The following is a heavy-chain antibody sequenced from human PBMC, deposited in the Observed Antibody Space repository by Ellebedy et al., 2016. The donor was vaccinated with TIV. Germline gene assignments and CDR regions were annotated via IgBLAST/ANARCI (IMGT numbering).Heavy chain of an antibody. CDR2: LATDGDT. J-gene: IGHJ2*01. V-gene: IGHV3-13*01. CDR1: GFTLSNYE. D-gene: IGHD1-14*01. Sequence: GESLKISCAASGFTLSNYEMQWLRQRPGKRLAWVSTLATDGDTYYPGSVEGRFTISREDASESLFRQMNTLGAEDTAVYYCARETAEGYFDLWGRGTLVIVSS. CDR3: ARETAEGYFDL.